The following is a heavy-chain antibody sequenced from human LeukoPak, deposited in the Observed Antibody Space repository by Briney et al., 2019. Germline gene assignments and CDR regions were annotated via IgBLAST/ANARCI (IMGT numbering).Heavy chain of an antibody. CDR1: NGSISSGSYY. CDR3: AREPYIVATIGGGFDY. J-gene: IGHJ4*02. D-gene: IGHD5-12*01. Sequence: SETLSLTCTVSNGSISSGSYYWSWIRQPAGKGLEWIGRMYISGGTDYNPSLKSRVTMSVDTSKNQFSLKLSSVTAADTAVYYCAREPYIVATIGGGFDYWGQGTLVTVSS. V-gene: IGHV4-61*02. CDR2: MYISGGT.